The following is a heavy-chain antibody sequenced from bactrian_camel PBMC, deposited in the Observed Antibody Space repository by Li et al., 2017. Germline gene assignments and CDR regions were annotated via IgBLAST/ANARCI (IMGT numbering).Heavy chain of an antibody. CDR1: GYGYNPYC. J-gene: IGHJ4*01. CDR3: AKPLPSGHDEYGGSWFASQSFNY. CDR2: GWSGEET. V-gene: IGHV3S1*01. D-gene: IGHD6*01. Sequence: HVQLVESGGGTVQAGGSLRLSCVFSGYGYNPYCMAWFRQAPGKEREGVATGWSGEETYAETVKGRFTISLDNAKNTLYLQLNSLKTEDTAMYYCAKPLPSGHDEYGGSWFASQSFNYWGQGTQVTVS.